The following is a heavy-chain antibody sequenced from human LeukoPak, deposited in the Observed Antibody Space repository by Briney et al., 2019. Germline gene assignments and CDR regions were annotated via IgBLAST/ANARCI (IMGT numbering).Heavy chain of an antibody. CDR1: GFTFSSYG. CDR2: IWYDGSNR. CDR3: ARQSFLDYYDSSGFPDY. D-gene: IGHD3-22*01. Sequence: GGSLRLSCAASGFTFSSYGMHWVRQAPGKGLEWVAVIWYDGSNRYYADSVKGRFTISRDNSKNTLYLQMNSLRAEDTAVYYCARQSFLDYYDSSGFPDYWGQGTLVTVSS. V-gene: IGHV3-33*01. J-gene: IGHJ4*02.